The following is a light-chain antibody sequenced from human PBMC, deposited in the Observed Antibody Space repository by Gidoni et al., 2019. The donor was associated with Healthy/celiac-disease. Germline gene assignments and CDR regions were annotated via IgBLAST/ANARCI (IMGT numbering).Light chain of an antibody. CDR1: SSNIGSNT. J-gene: IGLJ2*01. CDR3: AAWDDSLNGRV. CDR2: SNN. Sequence: HSVLTQPPSASATPRPRVTISCSGSSSNIGSNTVNWYQQLPGTAPKLLIYSNNQRPSGVPDRFSGSKSGTSASLAISGLQSEDEADYYCAAWDDSLNGRVFGGGTKLTVL. V-gene: IGLV1-44*01.